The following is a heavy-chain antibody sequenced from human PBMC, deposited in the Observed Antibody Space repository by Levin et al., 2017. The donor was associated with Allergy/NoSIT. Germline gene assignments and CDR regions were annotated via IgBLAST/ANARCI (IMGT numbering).Heavy chain of an antibody. Sequence: PSETLSLTCAVYGGSFSGYYWSWIRQPPGKGLEWIGEINHSGSTNYNPSLKSRVTISVDTSKNQFSLKLSSVTAADTAVYYCARERGSTSVLTQRSGSEIDYWGQGTLVTVSS. CDR2: INHSGST. D-gene: IGHD2-2*01. CDR1: GGSFSGYY. V-gene: IGHV4-34*01. J-gene: IGHJ4*02. CDR3: ARERGSTSVLTQRSGSEIDY.